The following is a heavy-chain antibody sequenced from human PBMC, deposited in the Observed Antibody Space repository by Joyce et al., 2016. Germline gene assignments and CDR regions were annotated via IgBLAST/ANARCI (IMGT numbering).Heavy chain of an antibody. CDR1: GFTFSSYS. J-gene: IGHJ4*02. D-gene: IGHD2-8*01. V-gene: IGHV3-21*01. Sequence: EVQLVESGGGLVKPGGSLRLSCAASGFTFSSYSMSWVRQAPGKGLEWVSSLSSSSSYLKYTDSVKGRFTISRDNAKNSLYLQMNSLRVEDTAVYYCARSSYTNGIFDYWGQGTLVTVSS. CDR2: LSSSSSYL. CDR3: ARSSYTNGIFDY.